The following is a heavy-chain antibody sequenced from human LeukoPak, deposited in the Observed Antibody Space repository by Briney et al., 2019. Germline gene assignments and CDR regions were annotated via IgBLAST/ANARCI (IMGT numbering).Heavy chain of an antibody. CDR3: ARAGYCSSTSCYGNFDY. V-gene: IGHV1-69*13. D-gene: IGHD2-2*01. Sequence: ASVKVSCKASGGTFSSYAISWVRQAPGQGLEWMGGIIPIFGTANYAQKFQGRVTITADESTSTAYMELSSLRSEDTAVYYCARAGYCSSTSCYGNFDYWGQGTLVTVSS. CDR2: IIPIFGTA. J-gene: IGHJ4*02. CDR1: GGTFSSYA.